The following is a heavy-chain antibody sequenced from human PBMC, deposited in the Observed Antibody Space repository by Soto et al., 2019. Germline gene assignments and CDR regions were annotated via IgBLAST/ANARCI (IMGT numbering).Heavy chain of an antibody. CDR3: TKAVTITVTTSYFDC. Sequence: EVQLVESGGGLVQPGRSLRLSCAASGFTFDDYAMHWVRQAPGKGLEWVSGISWNSGSIAYADSVKGRFTISRDNAKNSLYLQMNSLTAEDTALYYCTKAVTITVTTSYFDCWGQGTLVTVSP. J-gene: IGHJ4*02. CDR2: ISWNSGSI. V-gene: IGHV3-9*01. D-gene: IGHD4-17*01. CDR1: GFTFDDYA.